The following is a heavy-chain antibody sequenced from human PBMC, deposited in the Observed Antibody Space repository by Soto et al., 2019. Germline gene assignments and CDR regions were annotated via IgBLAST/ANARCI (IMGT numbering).Heavy chain of an antibody. J-gene: IGHJ5*02. CDR3: AKALTMASPNWFDP. D-gene: IGHD3-10*01. CDR1: GGPFSTYA. CDR2: IIPIFGTA. V-gene: IGHV1-69*01. Sequence: QLVQSGAEVKKTGSSVKVSCKASGGPFSTYAISWVRQAPGQGLEWMGGIIPIFGTANYAQRFLGRVTISADDSTSTAYMELRSLTSDDTAVYYCAKALTMASPNWFDPWGQGTQVTVSS.